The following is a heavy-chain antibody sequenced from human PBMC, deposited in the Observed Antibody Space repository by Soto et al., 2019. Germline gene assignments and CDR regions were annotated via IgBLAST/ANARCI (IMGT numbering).Heavy chain of an antibody. J-gene: IGHJ6*02. CDR2: ISGSGGST. V-gene: IGHV3-23*01. Sequence: PWGSLRLSCAASGFTFSSYAMSWVRQAPGKGLEWVSAISGSGGSTYYADSVKGRFTISRDNSKNTLYLQMNSLRAEDTAVYYCAKDGIDYRYYYYGMDVWGQGTTVTVSS. CDR1: GFTFSSYA. D-gene: IGHD4-4*01. CDR3: AKDGIDYRYYYYGMDV.